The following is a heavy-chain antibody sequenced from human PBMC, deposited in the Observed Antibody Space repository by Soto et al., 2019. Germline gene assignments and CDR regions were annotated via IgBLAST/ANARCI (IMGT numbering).Heavy chain of an antibody. CDR3: ARSHGSESGRYGMDV. Sequence: PSETLSLTCAVYGGSFSGYYWSWIRQPPGKGLEWIGEINHSGSTNYNPSLKSRVTISVDTSKNQFSLKLSSVTAADTAVYYCARSHGSESGRYGMDVWGQGTTVTVSS. J-gene: IGHJ6*02. CDR2: INHSGST. CDR1: GGSFSGYY. D-gene: IGHD3-10*01. V-gene: IGHV4-34*01.